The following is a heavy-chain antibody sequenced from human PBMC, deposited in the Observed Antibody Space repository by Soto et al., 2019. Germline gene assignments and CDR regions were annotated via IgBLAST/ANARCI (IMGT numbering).Heavy chain of an antibody. J-gene: IGHJ6*02. CDR1: GGSISSGGYS. D-gene: IGHD7-27*01. CDR3: ARGLTYGMDV. Sequence: KPSETLSLTCAVSGGSISSGGYSWSWIRQPPGKGLEWIGYIYHSGSTYYNPSLKSRVTISVDRSKNQFSLKLSSVTAADTAVYYCARGLTYGMDVWGQGTTVTVSS. V-gene: IGHV4-30-2*01. CDR2: IYHSGST.